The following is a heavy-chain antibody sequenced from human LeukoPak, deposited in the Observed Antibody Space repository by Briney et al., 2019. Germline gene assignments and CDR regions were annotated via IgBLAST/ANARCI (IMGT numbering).Heavy chain of an antibody. CDR1: VFTFCLYR. CDR2: INNNGSSSIT. V-gene: IGHV3-74*01. D-gene: IGHD1-26*01. J-gene: IGHJ3*02. CDR3: ATGSYHGFDI. Sequence: GGPLRLFCAASVFTFCLYRTHWARHVRGKALVWVSCINNNGSSSITRYADSVKSRFTISRDNAKNTLYLQMNSLRAEDMAVYYCATGSYHGFDIWGQGTMVTVSS.